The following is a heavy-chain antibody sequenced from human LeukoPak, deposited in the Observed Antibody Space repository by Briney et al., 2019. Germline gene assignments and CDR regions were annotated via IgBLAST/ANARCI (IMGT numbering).Heavy chain of an antibody. D-gene: IGHD6-13*01. CDR3: ARQGGYSSSSWWFDP. CDR2: INPSGGST. J-gene: IGHJ5*02. CDR1: GYTFTSYY. V-gene: IGHV1-46*01. Sequence: ASVKVSCKASGYTFTSYYMHWVRPAPGQGLEWMGIINPSGGSTSYAQKFQGRVTMTRDTSTTTVYMELSSLRSEDTAVYYCARQGGYSSSSWWFDPWGQGTLVTVSS.